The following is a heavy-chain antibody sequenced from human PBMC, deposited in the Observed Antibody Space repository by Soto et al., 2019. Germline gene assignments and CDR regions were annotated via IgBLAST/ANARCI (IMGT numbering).Heavy chain of an antibody. CDR2: ISAFKGNT. J-gene: IGHJ4*02. Sequence: VQLVQSGAEVKEPGASVKVXCXASGYTFTSXGISWVRQAPGQGLEWMGWISAFKGNTNYAQKLQGRVTMTTDTSTRTAYMELRSLRSDDTAVYYCARGGSSRYGVDSWGQGTLVTVSS. CDR1: GYTFTSXG. V-gene: IGHV1-18*01. D-gene: IGHD6-13*01. CDR3: ARGGSSRYGVDS.